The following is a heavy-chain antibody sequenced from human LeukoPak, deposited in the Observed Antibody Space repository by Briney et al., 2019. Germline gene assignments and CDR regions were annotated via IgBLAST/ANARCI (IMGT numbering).Heavy chain of an antibody. D-gene: IGHD6-19*01. Sequence: SVKVSCKASGYTFTSYGISWVRQAPGQGLEWMGRIIPILGIANYAQKFQGRVTITADKSTSTAYMELSSLRSEDTAVYYCARAAVAGYNWFDPWGQGTLVTVSS. J-gene: IGHJ5*02. CDR3: ARAAVAGYNWFDP. CDR2: IIPILGIA. CDR1: GYTFTSYG. V-gene: IGHV1-69*04.